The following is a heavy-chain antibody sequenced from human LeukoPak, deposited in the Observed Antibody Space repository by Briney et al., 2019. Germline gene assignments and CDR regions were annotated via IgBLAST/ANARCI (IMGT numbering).Heavy chain of an antibody. CDR1: GGSISSGSYY. J-gene: IGHJ4*02. D-gene: IGHD3-22*01. Sequence: SENLSLTCTVSGGSISSGSYYWSWIRQPAGKGREWIGRVYTSGSTNYNPSLKSRVTMSLDTSKNQFSLKLSSVTAADTAVYYCARQDYDSSGYTTLYYFDYWGQGTLVTVSS. CDR3: ARQDYDSSGYTTLYYFDY. CDR2: VYTSGST. V-gene: IGHV4-61*02.